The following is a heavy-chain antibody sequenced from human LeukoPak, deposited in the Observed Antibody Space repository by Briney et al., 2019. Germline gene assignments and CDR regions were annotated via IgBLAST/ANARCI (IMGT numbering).Heavy chain of an antibody. J-gene: IGHJ6*02. Sequence: SETLSLTCAVYGGSFSGYYWSWIRQPPGKGLEWIGEINHSGSTNYNPSLKSRVTISVDTSKNQFSLKLSSVTAADTAVYYCARDQYDFWSGTVYGMDVWGQGTTVTVSS. V-gene: IGHV4-34*01. CDR2: INHSGST. CDR1: GGSFSGYY. D-gene: IGHD3-3*01. CDR3: ARDQYDFWSGTVYGMDV.